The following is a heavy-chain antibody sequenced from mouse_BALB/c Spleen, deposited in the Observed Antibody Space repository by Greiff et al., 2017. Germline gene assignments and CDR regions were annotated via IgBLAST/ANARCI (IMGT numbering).Heavy chain of an antibody. CDR2: ISSGGSYT. J-gene: IGHJ3*01. Sequence: EVQRVESGGGLVKPGGSLKLSCAASGFTFSSYAMSWVRQTPEKRLEWVATISSGGSYTYYPDSVKGRFTISRDNAKNTLYLQMSSLRSEDTAMYYCAPTMVTTFAYWGQGTLVTVSA. V-gene: IGHV5-9-3*01. CDR3: APTMVTTFAY. D-gene: IGHD2-10*01. CDR1: GFTFSSYA.